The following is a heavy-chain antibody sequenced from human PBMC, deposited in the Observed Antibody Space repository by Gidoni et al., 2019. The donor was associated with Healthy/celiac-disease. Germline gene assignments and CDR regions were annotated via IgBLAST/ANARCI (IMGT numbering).Heavy chain of an antibody. Sequence: QVQLQESGPGLVKPSETLSLTCIVSGGSISSYYWSWIRQPPGKGLEWIGYIYYSGSTNYNPSLKSRVTISVDTSKNQFSLKLSSVTAADTAVYYCARPLGSWTGWFDPWGQGTLVTVSS. CDR2: IYYSGST. CDR3: ARPLGSWTGWFDP. CDR1: GGSISSYY. D-gene: IGHD6-13*01. J-gene: IGHJ5*02. V-gene: IGHV4-59*08.